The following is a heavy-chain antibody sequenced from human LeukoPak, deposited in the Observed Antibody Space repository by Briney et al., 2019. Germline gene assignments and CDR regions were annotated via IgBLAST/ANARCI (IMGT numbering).Heavy chain of an antibody. CDR2: IIPIFGTA. V-gene: IGHV1-69*05. D-gene: IGHD3-22*01. CDR3: ARDLRAYDSSGYPSYYFDY. Sequence: SVKVSCKASEGTFSSYAISWVRQAPGHGLEWMGRIIPIFGTANYAQKFQGRVTITTDESTSTAYMELSSLRSEDTAVYYCARDLRAYDSSGYPSYYFDYWGQGTLVTVSS. J-gene: IGHJ4*02. CDR1: EGTFSSYA.